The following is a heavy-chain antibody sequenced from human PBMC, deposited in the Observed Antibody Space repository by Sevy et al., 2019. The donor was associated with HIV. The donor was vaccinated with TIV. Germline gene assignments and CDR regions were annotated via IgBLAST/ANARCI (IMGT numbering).Heavy chain of an antibody. Sequence: GPSVKVSCKVSGYTLTQLSMHWVRQAPGKGLEWMGTFDPEDGKTIYAQKFQGRVTMTEDKSTDTAYMQLTSLRSEDTAVFYCAVTKDYYDSSGYPFDYWGLGTLVTVSS. D-gene: IGHD3-22*01. J-gene: IGHJ4*02. CDR2: FDPEDGKT. V-gene: IGHV1-24*01. CDR1: GYTLTQLS. CDR3: AVTKDYYDSSGYPFDY.